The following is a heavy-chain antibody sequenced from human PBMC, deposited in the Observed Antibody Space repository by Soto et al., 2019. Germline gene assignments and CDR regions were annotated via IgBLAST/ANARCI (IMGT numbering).Heavy chain of an antibody. V-gene: IGHV4-39*07. Sequence: SETLSLTCTVSGGSISSSSYYWGWIRQPPGKGLEWIGSIYYSGSTYYNPSLKSRVTISVDTSKNQFSLKLSSVTAADTAVYYCARDFMSYYYGMDVWGQGTTVTVSS. J-gene: IGHJ6*02. CDR2: IYYSGST. CDR3: ARDFMSYYYGMDV. CDR1: GGSISSSSYY.